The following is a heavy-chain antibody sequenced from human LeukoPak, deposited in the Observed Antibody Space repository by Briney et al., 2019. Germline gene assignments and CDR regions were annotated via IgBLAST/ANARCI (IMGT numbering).Heavy chain of an antibody. Sequence: PGGSLRLSCAASGFTFSSYGMHWVRQAPGKGLEWVAVIWYDGSNKYYADSVKGRFTISRDNAKNSLYLQMSSLRAEDTAVYYCARDRFDYGDSVGAFDIWGQGTMVTVSS. CDR2: IWYDGSNK. V-gene: IGHV3-33*01. D-gene: IGHD4-17*01. J-gene: IGHJ3*02. CDR1: GFTFSSYG. CDR3: ARDRFDYGDSVGAFDI.